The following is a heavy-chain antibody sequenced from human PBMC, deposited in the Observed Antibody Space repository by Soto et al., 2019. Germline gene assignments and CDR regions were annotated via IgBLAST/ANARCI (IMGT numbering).Heavy chain of an antibody. CDR1: VFTFIAYS. CDR3: VRGGSGATSADLFDA. J-gene: IGHJ3*01. CDR2: ISSTSSVI. Sequence: PGWSLRLACASSVFTFIAYSVKWVRQAPGKGLDWVSSISSTSSVIFYAESVRGRFTISRDNAKNSLYLQMNGLRAEDTAVYYCVRGGSGATSADLFDAWGQGTLVTVSS. D-gene: IGHD3-10*01. V-gene: IGHV3-21*01.